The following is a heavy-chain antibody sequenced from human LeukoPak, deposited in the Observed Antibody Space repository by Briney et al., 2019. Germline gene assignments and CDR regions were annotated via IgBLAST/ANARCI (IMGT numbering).Heavy chain of an antibody. CDR3: ARDGGYGEILRYYFDY. J-gene: IGHJ4*02. Sequence: GRSLRLSCAASGFTFSSYGMHWVRQAPGKGLEWVAVIWCDGSNKYYADSVKGRFTISRDNSKNTLYLQMNSLRAEDTAVYYCARDGGYGEILRYYFDYWGQGTLVTVSS. CDR1: GFTFSSYG. V-gene: IGHV3-33*01. D-gene: IGHD4-17*01. CDR2: IWCDGSNK.